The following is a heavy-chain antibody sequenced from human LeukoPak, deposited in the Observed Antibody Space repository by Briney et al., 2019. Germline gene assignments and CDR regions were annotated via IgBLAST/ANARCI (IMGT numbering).Heavy chain of an antibody. V-gene: IGHV1-8*01. CDR1: GYTFTSYD. D-gene: IGHD3-10*01. J-gene: IGHJ6*02. CDR2: MNPNSGNT. CDR3: ARWGDFYGSGSYVDYYYYGMDV. Sequence: ASVKVSCKASGYTFTSYDINWVRQATGQGLEWMGWMNPNSGNTGYAQKFQGRVTMTRNTFISTAYMELSSLRSEDTAVYYCARWGDFYGSGSYVDYYYYGMDVWGQGTTVTVSS.